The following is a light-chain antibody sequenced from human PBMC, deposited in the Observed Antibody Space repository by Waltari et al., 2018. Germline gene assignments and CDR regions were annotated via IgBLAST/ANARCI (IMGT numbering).Light chain of an antibody. CDR2: RND. CDR3: ATWDDSRRGPG. V-gene: IGLV1-47*01. Sequence: QSALTQPPSTSATPGQRVTISCSGSSSNIGSNYVFWYQQFPGKAPKGIIARNDQGPSGVSELFSGSKSGTSASLVISGLRSEDEADYYCATWDDSRRGPGFGGGTKLTVL. J-gene: IGLJ2*01. CDR1: SSNIGSNY.